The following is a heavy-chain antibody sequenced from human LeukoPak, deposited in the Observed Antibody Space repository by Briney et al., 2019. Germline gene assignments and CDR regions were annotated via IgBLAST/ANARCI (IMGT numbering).Heavy chain of an antibody. V-gene: IGHV4-59*01. CDR1: GGSISSYY. CDR2: IYYSGST. Sequence: SETLSLTCTVSGGSISSYYWSGIRQPPGKGLEWIGYIYYSGSTNYNPSLKSRVTISVDTSKNQFSLKLSSVTAADTAVYYCARVRSGYDAFDIWGQGTMVTVSS. J-gene: IGHJ3*02. D-gene: IGHD6-25*01. CDR3: ARVRSGYDAFDI.